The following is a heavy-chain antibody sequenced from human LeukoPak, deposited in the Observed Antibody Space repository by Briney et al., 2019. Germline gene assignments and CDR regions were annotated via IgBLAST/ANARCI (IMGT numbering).Heavy chain of an antibody. Sequence: GGSLRLSCAASGFTFSDYYMSWVRQAPGKGLEWVSYISSSGSTIYYADSVMGRFTISRDNAKNSLYLQMNSLRAEDTAIYYCARDYSCSSTSCYTARSDAFDIWGQGTMVTVSS. CDR2: ISSSGSTI. CDR3: ARDYSCSSTSCYTARSDAFDI. J-gene: IGHJ3*02. V-gene: IGHV3-11*04. D-gene: IGHD2-2*02. CDR1: GFTFSDYY.